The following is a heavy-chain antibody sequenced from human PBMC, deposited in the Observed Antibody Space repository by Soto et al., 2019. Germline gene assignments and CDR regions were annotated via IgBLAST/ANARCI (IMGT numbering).Heavy chain of an antibody. CDR2: ISGRSDNT. J-gene: IGHJ5*02. CDR1: GFTFSSYE. CDR3: AKAGYGSDVLWWFGP. Sequence: GGSLRLSCAASGFTFSSYEMSWVRQAPGKGLEWVSVISGRSDNTYYTDSVKGRFTISRDNSKNTLYLQMNSLRAEDTAMYYCAKAGYGSDVLWWFGPWGQGTLVTVSS. V-gene: IGHV3-23*01. D-gene: IGHD5-12*01.